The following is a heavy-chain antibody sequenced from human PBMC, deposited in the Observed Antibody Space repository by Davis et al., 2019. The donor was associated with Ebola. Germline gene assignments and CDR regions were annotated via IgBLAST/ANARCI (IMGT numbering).Heavy chain of an antibody. CDR2: ITSTSSYT. J-gene: IGHJ3*01. V-gene: IGHV3-21*05. CDR1: GFTFSTYS. Sequence: GESLKISCAASGFTFSTYSMIWIRQAPGKGLEWVSYITSTSSYTNYADSVKGRFTISRDNSRNTLYLQMNGLRVEDTAIYYCAKDTSNIWFDVWGQGTMVTVSS. D-gene: IGHD1-26*01. CDR3: AKDTSNIWFDV.